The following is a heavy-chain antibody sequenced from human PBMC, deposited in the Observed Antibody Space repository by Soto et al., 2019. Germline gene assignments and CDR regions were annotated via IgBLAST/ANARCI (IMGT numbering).Heavy chain of an antibody. CDR1: GGTFSSYA. J-gene: IGHJ4*02. CDR3: ARGDVGGGSSLSFDY. V-gene: IGHV1-69*01. CDR2: IIPNLGTA. Sequence: QVQLLQSGAEVKKPGSSVKVSCKASGGTFSSYAISWVRQAPGQGLEWMGGIIPNLGTANYAQKFHGRVRITADEYTSTAYMDLSSLRSEDTAVYYCARGDVGGGSSLSFDYWGQGALGTVST. D-gene: IGHD1-26*01.